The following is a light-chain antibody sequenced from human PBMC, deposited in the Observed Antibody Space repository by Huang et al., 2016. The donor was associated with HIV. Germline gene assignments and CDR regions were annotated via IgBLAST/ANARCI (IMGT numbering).Light chain of an antibody. CDR2: DAS. CDR1: QGLANY. J-gene: IGKJ4*01. Sequence: EIVLTQSPATLSLSPGERATLSCRASQGLANYLAWYQQKPCQAPRLLIYDASNRATGIPARFSGSVSGTDFTLTISSLEPEDFAVYYCQQRGNWQLTFGGGTKVEIK. CDR3: QQRGNWQLT. V-gene: IGKV3-11*01.